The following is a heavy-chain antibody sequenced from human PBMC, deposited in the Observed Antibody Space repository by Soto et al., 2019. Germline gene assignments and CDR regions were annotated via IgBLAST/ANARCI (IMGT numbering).Heavy chain of an antibody. CDR2: IYYSGST. V-gene: IGHV4-39*01. J-gene: IGHJ4*02. Sequence: NPSETLSLTCTVSGGSISSSSYYWGWIRQPPGKGLEWIGSIYYSGSTYYNPSLKSRVTISVDTSKNQFSLKLSSVTAADTAVYYCARQYSSSPSYYFDYWGQGTLVTVSS. D-gene: IGHD6-6*01. CDR3: ARQYSSSPSYYFDY. CDR1: GGSISSSSYY.